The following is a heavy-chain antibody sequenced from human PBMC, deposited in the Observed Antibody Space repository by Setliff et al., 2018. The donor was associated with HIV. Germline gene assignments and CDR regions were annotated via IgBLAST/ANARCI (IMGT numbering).Heavy chain of an antibody. CDR3: ARALEPPSIQLWPSGFDY. J-gene: IGHJ4*02. CDR2: INPSGGST. V-gene: IGHV1-46*01. CDR1: GYTFTSYY. Sequence: ASVKVSCKASGYTFTSYYIHWERQVPGQGLEWMGIINPSGGSTSYAQKFQGRVTMTRDTSTSTVYMELSTLRSEDTAVYYCARALEPPSIQLWPSGFDYWGQGTLVTVSS. D-gene: IGHD5-18*01.